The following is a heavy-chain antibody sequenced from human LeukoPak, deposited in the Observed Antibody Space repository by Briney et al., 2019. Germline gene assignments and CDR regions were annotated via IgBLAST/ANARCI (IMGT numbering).Heavy chain of an antibody. CDR2: ISSSGSTI. CDR1: GFTFSSYE. V-gene: IGHV3-48*03. D-gene: IGHD3-22*01. CDR3: ARAYYDSSGYYYDYYYYYYMDV. Sequence: PGGSLRLSCAASGFTFSSYEMNWVRQAPGKGLEWVSYISSSGSTIYYADSVKGRFTISRDNSKNTLYLQMNSLRAEDTAVYYCARAYYDSSGYYYDYYYYYYMDVWGKGTTVTVSS. J-gene: IGHJ6*03.